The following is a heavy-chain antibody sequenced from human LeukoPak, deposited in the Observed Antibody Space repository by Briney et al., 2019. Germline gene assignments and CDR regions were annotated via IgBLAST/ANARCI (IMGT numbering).Heavy chain of an antibody. CDR1: GGSINRGSYY. CDR3: ARADHDYGVYYFDY. D-gene: IGHD4-17*01. J-gene: IGHJ4*02. Sequence: SETLSLTCIVSGGSINRGSYYWGWIRQPPGKGLEWIGSIYYSGSTYYNPSLKSRVTISVDTSMNQFSLKLRSVTAADTAVYYCARADHDYGVYYFDYWGQGTLVTVSS. CDR2: IYYSGST. V-gene: IGHV4-39*01.